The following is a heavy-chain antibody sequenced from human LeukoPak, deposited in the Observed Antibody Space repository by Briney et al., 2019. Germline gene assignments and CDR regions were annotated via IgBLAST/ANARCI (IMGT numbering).Heavy chain of an antibody. CDR3: ARGVYYYDSSDYYYFHH. Sequence: ASVKVSCKASGYTFTSYYIHWVRQAPGQGLEWMGIINPRDGNTHYAQKFQGRVTMTRDTSTSTVYMEPSSLRSEDTVVYYCARGVYYYDSSDYYYFHHWGQGTLVTVSS. CDR1: GYTFTSYY. V-gene: IGHV1-46*01. CDR2: INPRDGNT. J-gene: IGHJ1*01. D-gene: IGHD3-22*01.